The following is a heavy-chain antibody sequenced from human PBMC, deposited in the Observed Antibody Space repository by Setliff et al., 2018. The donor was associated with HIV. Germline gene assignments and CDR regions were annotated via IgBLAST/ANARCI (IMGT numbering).Heavy chain of an antibody. J-gene: IGHJ1*01. Sequence: SVKVSCKASGYTFTSYGISWVRQAPGQGLEWMGGIIAILGIPSYAQKFQGRVTITADKSTNTAYMELKSLRSEDTALYYCATGPPYCSGGSCYSSLHHWGQGTLVTVSS. CDR1: GYTFTSYG. CDR3: ATGPPYCSGGSCYSSLHH. D-gene: IGHD2-15*01. CDR2: IIAILGIP. V-gene: IGHV1-69*10.